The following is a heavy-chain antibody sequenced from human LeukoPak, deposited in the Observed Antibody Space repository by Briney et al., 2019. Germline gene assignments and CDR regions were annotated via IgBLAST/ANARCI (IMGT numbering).Heavy chain of an antibody. V-gene: IGHV4-34*01. CDR1: GGSFSGYY. CDR2: INHSGST. D-gene: IGHD3-10*01. Sequence: SETLSLTCAVYGGSFSGYYWSWIRQPPGKGLEWIGEINHSGSTNYNPSLKSRVTISVDTSKNQFSLKLSSVTAADTAVYFCARSQPRYYYGSIGFDPWGQGTLVTVSS. CDR3: ARSQPRYYYGSIGFDP. J-gene: IGHJ5*02.